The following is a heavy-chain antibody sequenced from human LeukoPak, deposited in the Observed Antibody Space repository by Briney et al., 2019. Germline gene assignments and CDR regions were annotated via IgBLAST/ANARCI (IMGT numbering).Heavy chain of an antibody. V-gene: IGHV4-34*01. CDR2: INHSGST. J-gene: IGHJ4*02. CDR3: AREGVGVTTVTIMYYFDY. Sequence: SETLSLTCAVYGGSFSGYYWSWIRQPPGKGLEWIGEINHSGSTNYNPSLKSRVTISVDTSKNQLSLKLSSVTAADTAVYYCAREGVGVTTVTIMYYFDYWGQGTLVTVSS. D-gene: IGHD4-17*01. CDR1: GGSFSGYY.